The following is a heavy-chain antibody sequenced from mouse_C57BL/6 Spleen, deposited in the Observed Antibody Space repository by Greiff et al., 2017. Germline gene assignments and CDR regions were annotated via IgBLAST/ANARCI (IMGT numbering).Heavy chain of an antibody. CDR2: IYPGSGST. V-gene: IGHV1-55*01. Sequence: QVQLQQPGAELVKPGASVKMSCTASGYTFTSYWITWVKQRPGQGLEWIGDIYPGSGSTNYNEKFKSKATLTVDTSSSTAYMQLSSLTAEDSAVYYCAGGTSGAMDYWGQGTSVTVSS. CDR1: GYTFTSYW. CDR3: AGGTSGAMDY. D-gene: IGHD3-3*01. J-gene: IGHJ4*01.